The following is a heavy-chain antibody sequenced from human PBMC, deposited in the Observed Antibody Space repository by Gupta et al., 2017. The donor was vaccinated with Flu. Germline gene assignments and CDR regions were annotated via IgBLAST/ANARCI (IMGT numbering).Heavy chain of an antibody. D-gene: IGHD2-15*01. CDR3: ARDMTERCVGGSCYSIPYLCDH. J-gene: IGHJ4*02. Sequence: EVHLVESGGNLVKAGGSLRLSCAASGFSFSAYNMNWVRQAPGKGLEWVASITRTGTYVYYADSVKGRFSISRDNAKNSLYLQMNSLRVEDTAVYYCARDMTERCVGGSCYSIPYLCDHWGQGALVTVS. CDR1: GFSFSAYN. CDR2: ITRTGTYV. V-gene: IGHV3-21*01.